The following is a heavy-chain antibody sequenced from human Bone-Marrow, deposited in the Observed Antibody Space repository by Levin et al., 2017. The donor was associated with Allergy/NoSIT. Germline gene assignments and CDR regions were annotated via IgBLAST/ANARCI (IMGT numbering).Heavy chain of an antibody. J-gene: IGHJ6*02. V-gene: IGHV1-69*13. CDR1: GGTFSSYA. CDR2: IIPIFGTA. CDR3: ARAAVEMATIYYYYGMDV. Sequence: SVKVSCKASGGTFSSYAISWVRQAPGQGLEWMGGIIPIFGTANYAQKFQGRVTITADESTSTAYMELSSLRSEDTAVYYCARAAVEMATIYYYYGMDVWGQGTTVTVSS. D-gene: IGHD5-24*01.